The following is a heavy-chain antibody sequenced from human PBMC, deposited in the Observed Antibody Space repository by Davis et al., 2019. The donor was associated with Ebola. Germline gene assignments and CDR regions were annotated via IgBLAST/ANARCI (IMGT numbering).Heavy chain of an antibody. D-gene: IGHD4-17*01. CDR2: INHSGST. V-gene: IGHV4-39*07. Sequence: MPSETLSLTCTVSGGSISSSSYYWSWIRQPPGKGPEWIGEINHSGSTNYNPSLKSRVTISVDTSKNQFSLKLSSVTAADTAVYYCARGPTVINFDYWGQGTLVTVSS. CDR3: ARGPTVINFDY. CDR1: GGSISSSSYY. J-gene: IGHJ4*02.